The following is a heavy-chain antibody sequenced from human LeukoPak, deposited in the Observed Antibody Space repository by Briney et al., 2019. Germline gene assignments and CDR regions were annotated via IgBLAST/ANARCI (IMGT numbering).Heavy chain of an antibody. Sequence: SVKVSCKASGGTFSTYAISWVRQAPGQGLEWMGGIIPIFGTAHYSQKFQGRVTITADQSTSTAYIELSSLRSGDTAVYYCARSLIDYGGSYDAFDIWGQGTMVTISS. D-gene: IGHD4-23*01. CDR2: IIPIFGTA. CDR3: ARSLIDYGGSYDAFDI. J-gene: IGHJ3*02. V-gene: IGHV1-69*13. CDR1: GGTFSTYA.